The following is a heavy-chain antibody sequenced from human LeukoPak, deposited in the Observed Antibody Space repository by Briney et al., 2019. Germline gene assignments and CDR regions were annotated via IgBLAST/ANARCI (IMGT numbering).Heavy chain of an antibody. V-gene: IGHV3-21*01. CDR1: GFALNAYS. CDR2: ISSTSAYI. Sequence: KSGGSLRLSCAASGFALNAYSLTWVRQAPGKGLEWVSSISSTSAYIRYAESVKGRFTISRDNIDNVVYQQMNSLGVEDTAVYFCARVAVAGPTGWFDSWGQGTLVTVSS. J-gene: IGHJ5*01. D-gene: IGHD6-19*01. CDR3: ARVAVAGPTGWFDS.